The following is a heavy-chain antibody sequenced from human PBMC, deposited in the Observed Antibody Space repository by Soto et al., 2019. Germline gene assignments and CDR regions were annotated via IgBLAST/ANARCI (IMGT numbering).Heavy chain of an antibody. CDR1: GFTFSSYA. V-gene: IGHV3-23*01. D-gene: IGHD1-26*01. CDR3: AKGVYSGSYSAEYFQH. Sequence: GGSLRLSCAASGFTFSSYAMSWVRQAPGKGLEWVSAISGSGGSTYYADSVKGRFTISRDNSKNTLYLQMNSLRAEDTAVYYCAKGVYSGSYSAEYFQHWGQGTLVTVSS. CDR2: ISGSGGST. J-gene: IGHJ1*01.